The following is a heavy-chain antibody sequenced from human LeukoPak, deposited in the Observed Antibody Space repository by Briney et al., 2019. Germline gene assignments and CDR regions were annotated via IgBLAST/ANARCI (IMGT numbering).Heavy chain of an antibody. J-gene: IGHJ3*02. CDR1: GFTFSSYE. V-gene: IGHV3-48*03. CDR2: ISSSGSTI. Sequence: PGGSLRLSCAASGFTFSSYEMNWVRQAPGKGLELVSYISSSGSTIYYADSVKGRFTISRDNAKNSLYPQMNSLRAEDTAVYYCARDQGRFKDCGGDCYAAFDIWGQGTMVTVSS. CDR3: ARDQGRFKDCGGDCYAAFDI. D-gene: IGHD2-21*02.